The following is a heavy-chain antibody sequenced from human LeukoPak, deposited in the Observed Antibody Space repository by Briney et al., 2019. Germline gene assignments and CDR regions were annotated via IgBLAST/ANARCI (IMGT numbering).Heavy chain of an antibody. V-gene: IGHV4-59*01. Sequence: SEALSLTCTVSGGSLSSYYWSWIGQHPGKGLEWIGYIYYSGSTNYNPSLKSRVTISVDTSKNQFSLKLSSVTAADTAVYYCARVRVAFDPWGQGTLVTVSS. CDR2: IYYSGST. CDR3: ARVRVAFDP. CDR1: GGSLSSYY. J-gene: IGHJ5*02. D-gene: IGHD2-15*01.